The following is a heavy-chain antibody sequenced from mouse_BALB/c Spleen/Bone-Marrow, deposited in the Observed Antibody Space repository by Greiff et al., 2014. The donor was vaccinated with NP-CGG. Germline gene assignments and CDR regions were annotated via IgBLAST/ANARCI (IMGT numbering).Heavy chain of an antibody. CDR3: ARGDYRYDETMDY. CDR2: ISLYSGNT. V-gene: IGHV1-67*01. J-gene: IGHJ4*01. Sequence: PVFSFQLSFTGSVSPFPASVLPFLPPRHSPLLSCLFLISLYSGNTNYNQKFKDKATMTVDKSSSTAYMELARLTSEDSAIYYCARGDYRYDETMDYWGQGTSVTVSS. CDR1: VSPFPASV. D-gene: IGHD2-14*01.